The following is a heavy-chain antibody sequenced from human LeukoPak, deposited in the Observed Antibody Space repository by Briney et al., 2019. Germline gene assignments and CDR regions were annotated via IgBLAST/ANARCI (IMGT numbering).Heavy chain of an antibody. D-gene: IGHD4-17*01. CDR3: AKRPSDYGDYVSYFDY. Sequence: GGSLRLSCAASGSSFISYGMHWVRQAPGKGLEWVGVISDDGRRKDYADSVKGRFTISRDNSKDTLYLQMNSLRAEDTAVYYCAKRPSDYGDYVSYFDYWGQGTLVTVSS. V-gene: IGHV3-30*18. CDR2: ISDDGRRK. J-gene: IGHJ4*02. CDR1: GSSFISYG.